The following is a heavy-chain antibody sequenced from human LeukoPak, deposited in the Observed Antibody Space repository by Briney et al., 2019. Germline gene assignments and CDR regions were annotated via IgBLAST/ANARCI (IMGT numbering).Heavy chain of an antibody. J-gene: IGHJ4*02. D-gene: IGHD6-13*01. CDR3: ARVRPAAGINYFDY. CDR2: TSPHNGDT. V-gene: IGHV1-18*01. CDR1: GYTFTSYG. Sequence: ASVKVSCKASGYTFTSYGISWVRQAPGQGLEWMGWTSPHNGDTNYAQKPQARVTTTTDTSTSTAYRELRSLRSDDTAVYYCARVRPAAGINYFDYWGQGTLVTVSS.